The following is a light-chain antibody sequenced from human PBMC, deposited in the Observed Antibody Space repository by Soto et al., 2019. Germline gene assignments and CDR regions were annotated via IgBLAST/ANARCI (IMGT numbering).Light chain of an antibody. CDR3: QQYGSSPTT. J-gene: IGKJ1*01. V-gene: IGKV3-20*01. Sequence: EIVLTPSPGTLVLSPWERATLSCRASQSVTSSYLAWWQQKPGQAHRLLIYGAYSRATGIQARFSGSGSGTDFTLTISRLEPEDFAVYFCQQYGSSPTTFGQGTKVDIK. CDR1: QSVTSSY. CDR2: GAY.